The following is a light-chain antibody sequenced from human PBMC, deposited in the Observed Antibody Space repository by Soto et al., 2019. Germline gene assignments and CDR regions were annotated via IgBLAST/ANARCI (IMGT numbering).Light chain of an antibody. CDR1: SSNIGAGYD. Sequence: QSVLTQPPSVSGAPGQRVTISCTGSSSNIGAGYDVHWYQQLPGTAPKLLIYGDINRPSGVPDRFSGSKSGSSASLAITGLQAEDEADYDCQSYDSSLSGYVFGGGTKVTVL. V-gene: IGLV1-40*01. J-gene: IGLJ3*02. CDR3: QSYDSSLSGYV. CDR2: GDI.